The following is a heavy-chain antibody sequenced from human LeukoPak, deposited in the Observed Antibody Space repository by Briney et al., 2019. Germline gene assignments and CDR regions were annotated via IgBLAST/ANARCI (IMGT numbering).Heavy chain of an antibody. Sequence: GGSLRLSCAASGFTVSSNYMSRVRQAPGKGLEWVSVIYSGGSTYYADSVKGRFTISRDNSKNTLYLQMNSLRAEDTAVYYCARDLQRGWFDPWGQGTLVTVSS. J-gene: IGHJ5*02. CDR3: ARDLQRGWFDP. V-gene: IGHV3-53*01. CDR1: GFTVSSNY. CDR2: IYSGGST. D-gene: IGHD6-25*01.